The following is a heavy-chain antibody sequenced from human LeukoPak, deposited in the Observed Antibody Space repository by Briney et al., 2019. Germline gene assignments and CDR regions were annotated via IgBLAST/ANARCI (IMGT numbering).Heavy chain of an antibody. D-gene: IGHD4-17*01. CDR2: INSNSGGT. J-gene: IGHJ4*02. Sequence: GASVKVSCKASGYTFTDYYMHWVRQAPGQGFEWMGRINSNSGGTNYAQNFQGRVTMTRDTSISTVYMELISLRSDDTAVYYCAREMNYDDYRTSDYWGRGTLVTVSS. CDR1: GYTFTDYY. V-gene: IGHV1-2*02. CDR3: AREMNYDDYRTSDY.